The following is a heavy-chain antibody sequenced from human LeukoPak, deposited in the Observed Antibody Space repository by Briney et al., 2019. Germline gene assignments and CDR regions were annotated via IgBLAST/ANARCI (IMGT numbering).Heavy chain of an antibody. Sequence: ASVKVSCKTSGYSFTDSYMHWVRQAPGQGLEWMGWINPNSGGTSSAQKFQGRVTMTRDTSITTVYMEVSWLTSDDTAIYYCARADRLHGGPYLIGPWGQGTLVTVSS. CDR1: GYSFTDSY. V-gene: IGHV1-2*02. CDR2: INPNSGGT. D-gene: IGHD2-21*01. CDR3: ARADRLHGGPYLIGP. J-gene: IGHJ5*02.